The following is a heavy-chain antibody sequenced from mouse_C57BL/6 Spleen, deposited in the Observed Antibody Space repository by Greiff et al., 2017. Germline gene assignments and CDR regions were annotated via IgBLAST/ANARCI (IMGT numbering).Heavy chain of an antibody. Sequence: VQLHQSGAELVKPGASVKLSCKASGYTFTSYWMHWVKQRPGQGLEWIGMIHPNSGSTNYNEKFKSKATLTVDKSSSTAYMQLSSLTSEDSAVYYCAREGVGAMDYWGQGTSVTVSS. J-gene: IGHJ4*01. CDR3: AREGVGAMDY. CDR2: IHPNSGST. CDR1: GYTFTSYW. V-gene: IGHV1-64*01.